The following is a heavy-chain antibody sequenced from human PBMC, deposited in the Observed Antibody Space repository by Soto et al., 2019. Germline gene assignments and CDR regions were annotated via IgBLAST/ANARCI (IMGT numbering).Heavy chain of an antibody. V-gene: IGHV4-61*01. CDR1: GGSVTSGSYY. CDR3: ARDLVVEPPTREIQVLDYYYDMDV. CDR2: IYYSGST. D-gene: IGHD2-2*01. Sequence: SETLSLTCSVSGGSVTSGSYYWSWIRQPPEKGLEWIGYIYYSGSTNYNPSLKSRVTISVDTSKNQFSLKLSSVTAADTAVYYCARDLVVEPPTREIQVLDYYYDMDVWGQGTTVTVSS. J-gene: IGHJ6*02.